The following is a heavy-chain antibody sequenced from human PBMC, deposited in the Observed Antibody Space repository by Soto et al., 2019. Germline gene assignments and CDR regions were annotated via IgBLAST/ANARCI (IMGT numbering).Heavy chain of an antibody. V-gene: IGHV5-51*01. CDR2: IYPGDSDT. CDR3: ARTRQPDYYYYYYMDV. D-gene: IGHD6-13*01. CDR1: GYSFTSYW. Sequence: GESLKISCKGSGYSFTSYWIGWVRQMPGKGLEWMGIIYPGDSDTRYGPSFQGQVTISADKSISTAYLQWSSLKASDTAMYYCARTRQPDYYYYYYMDVWGKGTTVTVSS. J-gene: IGHJ6*03.